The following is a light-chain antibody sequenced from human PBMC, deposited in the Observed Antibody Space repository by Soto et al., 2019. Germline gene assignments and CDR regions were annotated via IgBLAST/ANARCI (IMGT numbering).Light chain of an antibody. Sequence: QAVVTQSPSASASLGASVKLTCTLSSGHSSYAIAWHQQQPEKGPRYLMRVNSDGRHIKGDGIPDRFAGSSSGAERYLTISGLQSEDEADYYCQTWGTGTVVFCGGTKLTVL. CDR3: QTWGTGTVV. J-gene: IGLJ2*01. CDR1: SGHSSYA. V-gene: IGLV4-69*01. CDR2: VNSDGRH.